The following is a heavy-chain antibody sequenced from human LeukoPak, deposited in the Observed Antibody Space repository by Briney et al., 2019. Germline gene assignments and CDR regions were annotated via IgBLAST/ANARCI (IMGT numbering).Heavy chain of an antibody. CDR3: ARDGRFPPEVLPRYFDY. Sequence: TSETLSLTCAVYGGSFSGYYWSWIRQPPGKGLEWIGEINHSGSTNYNPSLKSRVTISVDTSKNQFSLKLSSVTAADTAVYYCARDGRFPPEVLPRYFDYWGQGTLVTVSS. CDR1: GGSFSGYY. D-gene: IGHD1-26*01. V-gene: IGHV4-34*01. CDR2: INHSGST. J-gene: IGHJ4*02.